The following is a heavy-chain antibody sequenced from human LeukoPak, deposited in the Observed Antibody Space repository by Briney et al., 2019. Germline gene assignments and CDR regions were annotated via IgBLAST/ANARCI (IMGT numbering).Heavy chain of an antibody. CDR2: IYTSGST. D-gene: IGHD5-18*01. J-gene: IGHJ4*02. CDR3: ARDTAGGCYFDY. CDR1: GGSISSGSYY. Sequence: SETLSLTCTVSGGSISSGSYYWSWIRQPAGKGLEWIGRIYTSGSTNYNPSLKSRVTISVDTSKNQFSLKLSSVTAADTAVYYCARDTAGGCYFDYWGQGTLVTVSS. V-gene: IGHV4-61*02.